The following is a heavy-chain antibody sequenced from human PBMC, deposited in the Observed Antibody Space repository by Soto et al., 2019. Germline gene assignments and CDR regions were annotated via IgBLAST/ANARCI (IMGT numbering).Heavy chain of an antibody. CDR3: ARDLGGWPGY. Sequence: SETLSLTCAVYGGSFSGYYWNWIRQPPGKGLEWIGEINHSGSTNYNPSLKSRVTISVDTSKNQFSLRLSSVTAADTAVYYCARDLGGWPGYWGQGTLVTISS. CDR1: GGSFSGYY. CDR2: INHSGST. D-gene: IGHD2-15*01. V-gene: IGHV4-34*01. J-gene: IGHJ4*02.